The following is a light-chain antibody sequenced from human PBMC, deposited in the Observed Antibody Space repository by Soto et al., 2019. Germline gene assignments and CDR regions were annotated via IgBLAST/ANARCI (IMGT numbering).Light chain of an antibody. CDR1: QGIRYD. V-gene: IGKV1-17*01. CDR3: LQHNSYPLT. CDR2: AAA. J-gene: IGKJ4*01. Sequence: IQMTQSPSSLSASVGDRVTITCRASQGIRYDLAWFQQKPGKAPKRLIYAAASFESGVPSRFSGSGSGTEFTLTISSLQPDYFATYDCLQHNSYPLTFGGGTKVEIK.